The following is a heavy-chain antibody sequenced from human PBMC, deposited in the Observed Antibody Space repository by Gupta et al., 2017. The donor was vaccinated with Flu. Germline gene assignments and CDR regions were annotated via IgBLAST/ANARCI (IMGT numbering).Heavy chain of an antibody. CDR3: ARGITIFGVPLDY. V-gene: IGHV3-48*03. D-gene: IGHD3-3*01. J-gene: IGHJ4*02. Sequence: EVQLVESGGGLVQPGGSLRLSCAASGFTFSSYEMHWVRQAPGKGLEWVSYISSSGSTIYYADSVKGRFTISRDNAKNSLYLQMNSLRAEDTAVYYCARGITIFGVPLDYWGQGTLVTVSS. CDR1: GFTFSSYE. CDR2: ISSSGSTI.